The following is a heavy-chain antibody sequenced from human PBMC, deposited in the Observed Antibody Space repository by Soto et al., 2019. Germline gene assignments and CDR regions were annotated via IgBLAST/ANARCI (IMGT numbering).Heavy chain of an antibody. Sequence: QVQLVESGGGVVQPRGSLRLSCTTSGFTFNTYGMHWVRQAPGKGLEWVAIIWYDGSNKYYADSVKGRFTISRDNSRNTLYRQMNSLRAEDTALYYCARADCTGAYCYSWPFNYGVDVWGQGTTVTVSS. J-gene: IGHJ6*02. CDR3: ARADCTGAYCYSWPFNYGVDV. CDR1: GFTFNTYG. D-gene: IGHD2-15*01. V-gene: IGHV3-33*08. CDR2: IWYDGSNK.